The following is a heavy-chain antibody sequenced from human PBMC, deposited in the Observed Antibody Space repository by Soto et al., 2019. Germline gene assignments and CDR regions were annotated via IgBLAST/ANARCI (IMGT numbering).Heavy chain of an antibody. J-gene: IGHJ4*02. CDR2: IWYDGSTK. V-gene: IGHV3-30-3*01. CDR3: ARGNAGASL. D-gene: IGHD1-26*01. CDR1: GFTFGGYG. Sequence: QVQLVESGGGVVQPGRSLRLSCVASGFTFGGYGVHWVRQAPGKGLEWVAVIWYDGSTKNYANSVKGRFTISRDNSMHTVYLQMNSLRPEDTAVYYCARGNAGASLWGQGTLVTVSS.